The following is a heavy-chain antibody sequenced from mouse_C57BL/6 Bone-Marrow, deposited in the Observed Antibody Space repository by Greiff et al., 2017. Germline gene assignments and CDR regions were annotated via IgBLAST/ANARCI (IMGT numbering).Heavy chain of an antibody. Sequence: DVKLQESGAELVRPGASVKLSCTASGFNIKDDYMHWVKQRPEQGLAWIGWLDPENGDTEYASKFQGKATITADTSSNTAYRQLSSLTSEDTAVYYCTTVITTVVAYYWYFEVWGTGTTVTVSS. CDR1: GFNIKDDY. CDR2: LDPENGDT. D-gene: IGHD1-1*01. J-gene: IGHJ1*03. CDR3: TTVITTVVAYYWYFEV. V-gene: IGHV14-4*01.